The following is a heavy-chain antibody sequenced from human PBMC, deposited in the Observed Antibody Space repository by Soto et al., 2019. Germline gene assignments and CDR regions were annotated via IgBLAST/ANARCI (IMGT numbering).Heavy chain of an antibody. CDR1: GVSLSTNGVG. CDR3: AHNLYDILTGPWFDP. CDR2: IYWDDDI. D-gene: IGHD3-9*01. V-gene: IGHV2-5*02. J-gene: IGHJ5*02. Sequence: SGPTLVNPTQTLTLTCTLSGVSLSTNGVGVDWIRQPPGKALEWLALIYWDDDILYSPSLKNRLTITKDISKNQVVLTVTNMDSVDTATYYCAHNLYDILTGPWFDPRGKGNLVTVSS.